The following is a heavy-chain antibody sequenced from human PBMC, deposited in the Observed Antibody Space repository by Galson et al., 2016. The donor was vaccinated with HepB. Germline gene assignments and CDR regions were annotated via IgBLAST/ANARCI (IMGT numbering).Heavy chain of an antibody. CDR1: GFTLSSYA. CDR3: ARVRSPWTAAGAFDC. CDR2: LWYDGTNK. V-gene: IGHV3-33*01. D-gene: IGHD6-25*01. J-gene: IGHJ4*02. Sequence: SLRLSCAASGFTLSSYAMHWVRQAPGKGLEWVAFLWYDGTNKFYADSVKGRFTVSRDPSNNTLYLEMNSLRAEDTAVYFCARVRSPWTAAGAFDCWGQGALVTVSS.